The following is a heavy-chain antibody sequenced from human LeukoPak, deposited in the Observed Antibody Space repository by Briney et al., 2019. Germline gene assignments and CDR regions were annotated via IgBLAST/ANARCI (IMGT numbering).Heavy chain of an antibody. CDR2: IYTDGST. CDR3: GRSTAWYAFDY. V-gene: IGHV3-53*01. D-gene: IGHD6-19*01. CDR1: GFTDPTNY. Sequence: GGSLRLSCAASGFTDPTNYMTWVRQAPGKGLEWVSIIYTDGSTYYADSVKGRFTISRDNPKSTLYLQMNSLRAEDTAVYYCGRSTAWYAFDYWGQGTLVTVSS. J-gene: IGHJ4*02.